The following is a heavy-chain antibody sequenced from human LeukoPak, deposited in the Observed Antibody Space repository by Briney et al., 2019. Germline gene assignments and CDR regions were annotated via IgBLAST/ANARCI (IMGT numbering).Heavy chain of an antibody. J-gene: IGHJ4*02. V-gene: IGHV4-39*01. CDR2: IRYSETT. D-gene: IGHD2-21*02. CDR3: ARRLHYFDY. CDR1: GGSISSTYDH. Sequence: SETLSLTCTVPGGSISSTYDHWDWIRQSPGKGLEWLGSIRYSETTYYNPSLKGRVTMFVDASNNQFSLRLRSVTAADTAVYYCARRLHYFDYWGQGSLVTVSS.